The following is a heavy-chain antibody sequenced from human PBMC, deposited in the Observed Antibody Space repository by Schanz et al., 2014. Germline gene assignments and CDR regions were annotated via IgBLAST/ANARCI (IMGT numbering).Heavy chain of an antibody. V-gene: IGHV1-46*01. D-gene: IGHD6-13*01. CDR3: ARSGSSNWYCFDY. Sequence: QVQLVQSGAEVKKPGASVKVSCKASGYTFTSYSMHWVRQAPGQGLEWMGIINLSGGSTNNAQKFQGRLTITRDTLASTAYMEVSSLRSEDTAVYYCARSGSSNWYCFDYWGQGTLVTVSS. CDR2: INLSGGST. CDR1: GYTFTSYS. J-gene: IGHJ4*02.